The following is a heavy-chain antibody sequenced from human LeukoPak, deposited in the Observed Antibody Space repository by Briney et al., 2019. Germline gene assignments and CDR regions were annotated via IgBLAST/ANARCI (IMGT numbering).Heavy chain of an antibody. Sequence: GGSLRLSCAASGFTFSSYAMHWVRQAPGKGLEWVAVISYDGSNKYYADSVKGRFTISRDNSKNTLYLQMNSLRAEDTAVYYYARGDDILTGYYSGPTYYFDYWGQGTLVTVSS. CDR3: ARGDDILTGYYSGPTYYFDY. CDR2: ISYDGSNK. D-gene: IGHD3-9*01. V-gene: IGHV3-30-3*01. CDR1: GFTFSSYA. J-gene: IGHJ4*02.